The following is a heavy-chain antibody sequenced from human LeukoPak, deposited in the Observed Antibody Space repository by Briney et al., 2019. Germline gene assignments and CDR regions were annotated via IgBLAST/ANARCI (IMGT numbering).Heavy chain of an antibody. CDR2: ISSSAGDT. V-gene: IGHV3-23*01. CDR1: GFSFSIYA. J-gene: IGHJ4*02. CDR3: ARYWNDRYFDY. Sequence: PGGSLKLSCVASGFSFSIYAMSWVRQAPGKGLEWVSAISSSAGDTYYADSVKGRFTISRDNSKNTLYLQMNSLRAEDTAVYYCARYWNDRYFDYWGQGTLVTVSS. D-gene: IGHD1-1*01.